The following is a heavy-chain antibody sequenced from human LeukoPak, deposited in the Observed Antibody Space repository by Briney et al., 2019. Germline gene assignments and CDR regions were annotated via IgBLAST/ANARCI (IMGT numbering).Heavy chain of an antibody. CDR1: GGSISSSRYY. V-gene: IGHV4-39*01. CDR3: ARQTSIYSDSSGFYNY. Sequence: SETLSLTCTVSGGSISSSRYYWGWIRQPPGKGLECVGGIYYTGSTYYNPSLKSRVTISVDTSKSQFSLKLSSVTAADTAVYYCARQTSIYSDSSGFYNYWGQGILVTVSS. J-gene: IGHJ4*02. CDR2: IYYTGST. D-gene: IGHD3-22*01.